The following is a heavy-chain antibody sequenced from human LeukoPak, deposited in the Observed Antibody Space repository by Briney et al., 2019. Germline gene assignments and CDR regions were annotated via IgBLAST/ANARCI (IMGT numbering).Heavy chain of an antibody. D-gene: IGHD5-18*01. J-gene: IGHJ4*02. Sequence: PGGSLRLSCAASGFTFSSYSMNWVRQAPGKGLEWVSSISSSSSYIYYADSVKGRFTISRDNAKNSLYLQMNSLRAEDTAVYYCARAYTAMAMGGSYWGQGTLVTVSS. CDR1: GFTFSSYS. V-gene: IGHV3-21*01. CDR2: ISSSSSYI. CDR3: ARAYTAMAMGGSY.